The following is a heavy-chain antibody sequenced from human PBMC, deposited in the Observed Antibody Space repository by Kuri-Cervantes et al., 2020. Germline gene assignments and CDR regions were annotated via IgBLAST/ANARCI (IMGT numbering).Heavy chain of an antibody. J-gene: IGHJ4*02. V-gene: IGHV4-39*07. CDR3: ARLGPPSNYYDSSGYPY. CDR2: IYYSGST. CDR1: GGSVSSSSSY. D-gene: IGHD3-22*01. Sequence: SETLSLTCTVSGGSVSSSSSYWGWIRQPPGKGLEWIGSIYYSGSTYYNPSLKSRVTISVDTSRNQFSLKLSSVTAADTAVYYCARLGPPSNYYDSSGYPYWGQGTLVTVSS.